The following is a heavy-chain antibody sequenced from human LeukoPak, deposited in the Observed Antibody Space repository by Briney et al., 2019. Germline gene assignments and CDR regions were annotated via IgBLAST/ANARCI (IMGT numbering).Heavy chain of an antibody. J-gene: IGHJ4*02. CDR2: ISSSSSTI. CDR3: ASVSSGSQYNPFDY. V-gene: IGHV3-48*01. D-gene: IGHD3-10*01. Sequence: GGSLRLSCAASGFTFSSYSMNWVRQAPGKGLEWVSYISSSSSTIYYADSVKGRFTISRDNAKNSLYLQMNSLRAEDTAVYYCASVSSGSQYNPFDYWGQGTLVTVSS. CDR1: GFTFSSYS.